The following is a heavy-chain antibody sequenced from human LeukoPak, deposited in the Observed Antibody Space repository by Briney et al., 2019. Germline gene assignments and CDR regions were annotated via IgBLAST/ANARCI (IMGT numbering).Heavy chain of an antibody. D-gene: IGHD3-3*01. Sequence: GGSLRLSCAASGFTFSSYWMSWVRQAPGKGLEWVAVISYDGSNKYYADSVKGRFTISRDNSKNTLYLQMNSLRAEDTAVYYCAREPYDFWSGYYTGNYYGMDVWGQGTTVTVSS. CDR2: ISYDGSNK. CDR3: AREPYDFWSGYYTGNYYGMDV. J-gene: IGHJ6*02. V-gene: IGHV3-30-3*01. CDR1: GFTFSSYW.